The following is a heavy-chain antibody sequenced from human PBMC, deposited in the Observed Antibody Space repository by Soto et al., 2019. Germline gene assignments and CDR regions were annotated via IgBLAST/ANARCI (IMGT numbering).Heavy chain of an antibody. CDR2: ISGYNGNT. V-gene: IGHV1-18*01. J-gene: IGHJ3*02. CDR3: ARDGRRSGWSDDAFDI. Sequence: ASVKVSCKASGYTFTNYGFSWVRQAPGQGLEWMGWISGYNGNTKYAQKLQGRVTMTTDTSTSTAYMELRSLRSDDTAVYYCARDGRRSGWSDDAFDIWGQGTMVTVSS. CDR1: GYTFTNYG. D-gene: IGHD6-19*01.